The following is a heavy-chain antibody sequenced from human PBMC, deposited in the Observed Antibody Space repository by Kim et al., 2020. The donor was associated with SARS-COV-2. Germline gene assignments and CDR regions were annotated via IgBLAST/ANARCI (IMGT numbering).Heavy chain of an antibody. V-gene: IGHV1-3*01. CDR2: NCNK. CDR3: AREQGGFDY. Sequence: NCNKRSSKKFQGRATLTRDTSASTAFMGLSSLRSEDTAVYYCAREQGGFDYWGQGTLVTVSS. J-gene: IGHJ4*02.